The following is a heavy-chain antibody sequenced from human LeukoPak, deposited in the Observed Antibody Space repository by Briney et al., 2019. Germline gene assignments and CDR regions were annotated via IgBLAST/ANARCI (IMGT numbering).Heavy chain of an antibody. CDR2: IHSDGGVT. CDR3: AKKSNYGSGSNNWFDP. CDR1: GFAFDYYW. J-gene: IGHJ5*02. V-gene: IGHV3-74*01. D-gene: IGHD3-10*01. Sequence: GGSLRLSCAASGFAFDYYWMNWVRQAPGKRLVWVSRIHSDGGVTRYADSVKGRFTISRDNAKNTLYLQMNDLTVEDTGVYYCAKKSNYGSGSNNWFDPWGQGTLVTVSS.